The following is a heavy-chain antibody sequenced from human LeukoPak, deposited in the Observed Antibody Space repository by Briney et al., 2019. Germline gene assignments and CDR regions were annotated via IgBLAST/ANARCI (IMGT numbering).Heavy chain of an antibody. V-gene: IGHV3-30*18. CDR2: ISYDGSNK. J-gene: IGHJ4*02. Sequence: GGSLRLSCAASGFTYSDYGMRWVRQARAKGVEGVAVISYDGSNKYYADSVKGRFTISRDNSMNTLDLHMNSLRVEDTAVYYCAKVRWDNSGWYYLDNWGEGDLVTVSS. CDR3: AKVRWDNSGWYYLDN. CDR1: GFTYSDYG. D-gene: IGHD6-19*01.